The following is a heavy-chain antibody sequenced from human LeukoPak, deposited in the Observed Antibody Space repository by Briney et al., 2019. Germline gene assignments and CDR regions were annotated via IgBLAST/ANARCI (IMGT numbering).Heavy chain of an antibody. D-gene: IGHD2-2*01. J-gene: IGHJ3*02. CDR1: GYTFTGYY. Sequence: AASVKVSCKASGYTFTGYYMHWVRQAPGQGLEWMGWINPNSGGTNYAQKFQGRVTMTRDTSISTAYMELSRLRSDDTAVYYCARDRYQLPHGAFDIWGQGTMVTVSS. CDR2: INPNSGGT. CDR3: ARDRYQLPHGAFDI. V-gene: IGHV1-2*02.